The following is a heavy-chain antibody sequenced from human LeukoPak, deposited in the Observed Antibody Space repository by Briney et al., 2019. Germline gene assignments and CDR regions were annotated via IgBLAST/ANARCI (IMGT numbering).Heavy chain of an antibody. CDR1: GYTFTGYY. J-gene: IGHJ4*02. V-gene: IGHV1-2*02. D-gene: IGHD1-26*01. Sequence: ASVKVSCKASGYTFTGYYMHWVRQAPGQGLEWMGWINPNSGGTNYAQKFQGRVTMTRDTSISTAYMELSRLRSDDTAVYYCARDSVEWELLVDYWGQGTLVTVSS. CDR2: INPNSGGT. CDR3: ARDSVEWELLVDY.